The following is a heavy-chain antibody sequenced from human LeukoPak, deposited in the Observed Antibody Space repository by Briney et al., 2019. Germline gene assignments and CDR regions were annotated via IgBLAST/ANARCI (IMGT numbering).Heavy chain of an antibody. Sequence: SETLSLTCTVSGGSISSSSYYWGWIRQPPGKGLEWIGSIYYSGSTYYNPSLKSRVTISVDTSKNQFSLKLSSVTAADTAFYYCARELASSGYYSTLDYFDYWGQGTLVTVSS. CDR3: ARELASSGYYSTLDYFDY. D-gene: IGHD3-22*01. V-gene: IGHV4-39*07. J-gene: IGHJ4*02. CDR2: IYYSGST. CDR1: GGSISSSSYY.